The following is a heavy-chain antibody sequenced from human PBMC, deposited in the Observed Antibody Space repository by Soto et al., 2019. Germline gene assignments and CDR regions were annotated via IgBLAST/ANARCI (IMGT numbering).Heavy chain of an antibody. Sequence: EVQLLESGGGLVQPGGSLTLSCAASGFTFSTYAMGWVRQAPGKGLEWVSTIQGRDDTTFYADSVRGRFTISRDNSKNTTSLQMNTLRGDDTAVYYCAKETDPRCCYGVDYWGQGALVTVSS. CDR1: GFTFSTYA. V-gene: IGHV3-23*01. CDR3: AKETDPRCCYGVDY. J-gene: IGHJ4*02. D-gene: IGHD2-2*01. CDR2: IQGRDDTT.